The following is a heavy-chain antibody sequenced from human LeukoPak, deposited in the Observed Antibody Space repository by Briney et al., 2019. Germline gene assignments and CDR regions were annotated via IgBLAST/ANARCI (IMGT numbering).Heavy chain of an antibody. V-gene: IGHV3-23*01. CDR3: AKGGRVGTAGDAFDI. J-gene: IGHJ3*02. CDR2: ISGSGDST. CDR1: GFTFSSYA. Sequence: PGGSLRLSCAASGFTFSSYAMTWVHQAPGKGLEWVSTISGSGDSTYYADSVKGRFTISGDNSKNTLYLQMNSLRAEDAALYYCAKGGRVGTAGDAFDIWGQGTMVSVSS. D-gene: IGHD1-26*01.